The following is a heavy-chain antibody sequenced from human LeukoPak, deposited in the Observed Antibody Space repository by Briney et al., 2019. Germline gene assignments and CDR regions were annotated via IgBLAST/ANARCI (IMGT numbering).Heavy chain of an antibody. V-gene: IGHV4-4*02. CDR3: ARGDSSSWYALSFDY. CDR1: GGSISSSNW. Sequence: SETLSLTCAVSGGSISSSNWWSWVRQPPGKGLEWIGEIYHSGSTNYNPSLKSRVTISVDKSKNQFSLKLSSVTAADTAVYYCARGDSSSWYALSFDYWGQGTLVTVSS. J-gene: IGHJ4*02. CDR2: IYHSGST. D-gene: IGHD6-13*01.